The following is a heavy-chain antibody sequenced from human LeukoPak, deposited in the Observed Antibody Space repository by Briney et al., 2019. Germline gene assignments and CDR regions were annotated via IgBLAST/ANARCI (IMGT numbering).Heavy chain of an antibody. J-gene: IGHJ5*02. CDR3: ARVKVLLWFGESYIIWFDP. D-gene: IGHD3-10*01. Sequence: ASVKVSCKASGYTFTGYYMHWVRQAPGQGLEWMGWINPNSGGTNYAQKFQGRVTMTRDTSISTAYMELSRLRSDDTAVYYCARVKVLLWFGESYIIWFDPWGQGTLVTVSS. CDR1: GYTFTGYY. V-gene: IGHV1-2*02. CDR2: INPNSGGT.